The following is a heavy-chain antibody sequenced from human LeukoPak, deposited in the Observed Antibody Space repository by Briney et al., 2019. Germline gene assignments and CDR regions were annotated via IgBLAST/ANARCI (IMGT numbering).Heavy chain of an antibody. J-gene: IGHJ4*02. CDR2: IQYSGST. D-gene: IGHD6-13*01. Sequence: SETLSLTCTVSGSSIRSYYWSWIRQPPGKGLEWIGYIQYSGSTYYNPSFTSRVAISIDASKTHFSLRLTSVTATDTAVYYCARNGGSSWPPNFDSWGRGTLVTVSS. V-gene: IGHV4-59*08. CDR3: ARNGGSSWPPNFDS. CDR1: GSSIRSYY.